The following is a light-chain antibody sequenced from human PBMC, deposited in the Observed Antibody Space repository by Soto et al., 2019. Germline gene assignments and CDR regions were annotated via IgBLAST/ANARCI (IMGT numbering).Light chain of an antibody. CDR1: SSDFGGYNY. J-gene: IGLJ2*01. CDR2: DVS. CDR3: SSYASNSTVV. V-gene: IGLV2-14*01. Sequence: QSALTQPASVSGSPGQSITISCTGTSSDFGGYNYVSWYQQHPGKAPKLMIYDVSNRPSGVSNRFSGSKSGNTASLTISGLQAEDEADYYCSSYASNSTVVFGGGTKVTVL.